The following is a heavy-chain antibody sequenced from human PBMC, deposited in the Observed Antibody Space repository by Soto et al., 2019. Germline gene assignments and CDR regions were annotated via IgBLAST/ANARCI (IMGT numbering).Heavy chain of an antibody. D-gene: IGHD2-15*01. J-gene: IGHJ6*03. CDR1: GYTFTSYD. V-gene: IGHV1-8*01. CDR2: MNPNSGNT. CDR3: ARGFNNPGYCSFLYYYYYYMDV. Sequence: QVQLVQSGAEVKKPGASVKVSCKASGYTFTSYDINWVRQATGQGLEWMGWMNPNSGNTGYAQKFQGRVTMTRNTSISTAYMELSSLRSEDTAVYYCARGFNNPGYCSFLYYYYYYMDVWGKGTTVTVSS.